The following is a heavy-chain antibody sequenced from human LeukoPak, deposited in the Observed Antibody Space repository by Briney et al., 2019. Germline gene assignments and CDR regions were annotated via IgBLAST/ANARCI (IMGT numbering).Heavy chain of an antibody. J-gene: IGHJ4*02. Sequence: PGRSLRLSCAASGFTFDDYAMHWVRQAPGKGLEWVSGISWNSGSIGYADSVKGRFTISRDNAKKSLYLQMNRLRAEDTAVYFCARADTSDILTGYSDYWGQGTLVTVSS. V-gene: IGHV3-9*01. CDR3: ARADTSDILTGYSDY. D-gene: IGHD3-9*01. CDR2: ISWNSGSI. CDR1: GFTFDDYA.